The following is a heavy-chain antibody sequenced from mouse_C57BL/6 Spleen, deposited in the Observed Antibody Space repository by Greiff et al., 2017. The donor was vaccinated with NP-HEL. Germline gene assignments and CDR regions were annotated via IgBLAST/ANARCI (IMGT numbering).Heavy chain of an antibody. J-gene: IGHJ2*01. CDR2: INPNNGGT. Sequence: VQLQQSGPELVKPGASVKISCKASGYTFTDYYMNWVKQSHGKSLEWIGDINPNNGGTSYNQKFKGKATLTVDKSSSTAYMELRSLTSEDSAVYYCARSLYYLYYWGQGTTLTVSS. D-gene: IGHD2-1*01. CDR3: ARSLYYLYY. CDR1: GYTFTDYY. V-gene: IGHV1-26*01.